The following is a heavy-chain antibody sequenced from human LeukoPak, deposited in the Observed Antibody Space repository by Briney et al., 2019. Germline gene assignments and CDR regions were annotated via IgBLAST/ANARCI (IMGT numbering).Heavy chain of an antibody. D-gene: IGHD2-2*01. V-gene: IGHV1-8*01. CDR2: MNPNSGNT. J-gene: IGHJ6*03. CDR3: AKTNLGYCSSTSCYDYYYYMDV. CDR1: GYTFTSYD. Sequence: ASVKVSCKASGYTFTSYDINWVRQATGQGLEWMGWMNPNSGNTGYAQKFQGRVTMTRNTSISTAYMELSSLRSEDTAVYCCAKTNLGYCSSTSCYDYYYYMDVWGKGTTVTVSS.